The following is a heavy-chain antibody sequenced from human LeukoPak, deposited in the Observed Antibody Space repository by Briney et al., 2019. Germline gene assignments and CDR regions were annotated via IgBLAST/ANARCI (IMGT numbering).Heavy chain of an antibody. Sequence: GGSLRLSCPASGFTFRSCAMTWVRQAPGKGLEWVSAISGSGRTYYADSVKGRFTISRDNSKNTLYLQMNSLRAEDTAVYYCAKDPLLRGLTYDYWGQGTLVTVSS. D-gene: IGHD3-10*01. CDR2: ISGSGRT. CDR3: AKDPLLRGLTYDY. V-gene: IGHV3-23*01. CDR1: GFTFRSCA. J-gene: IGHJ4*02.